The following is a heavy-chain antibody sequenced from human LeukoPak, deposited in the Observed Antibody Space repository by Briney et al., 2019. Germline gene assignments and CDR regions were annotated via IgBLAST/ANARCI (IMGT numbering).Heavy chain of an antibody. D-gene: IGHD4/OR15-4a*01. J-gene: IGHJ3*02. CDR3: ARVRDEDAFDI. CDR2: IYYSGGT. Sequence: SETLSLTCTVSGGSISSYYWSWIRQPPGKGLEWIGYIYYSGGTNYNPSLKSRVTISVDTSKNQFSLKLSSVTAADTAVYYCARVRDEDAFDIWGQGTMVTVSS. V-gene: IGHV4-59*08. CDR1: GGSISSYY.